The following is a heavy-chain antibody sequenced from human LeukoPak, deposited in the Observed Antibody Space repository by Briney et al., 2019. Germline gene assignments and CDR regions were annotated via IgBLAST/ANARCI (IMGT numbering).Heavy chain of an antibody. V-gene: IGHV3-21*01. CDR3: ARVEGSSGPKDY. D-gene: IGHD6-19*01. J-gene: IGHJ4*02. CDR2: ISGSSSYI. Sequence: GGSLRLSCAASGCTFSSYGMNWVRQAPGKGLEWVSSISGSSSYIDYADSVKGRFTISRDNARKSLYLQMNSLRVEDTAVYYCARVEGSSGPKDYWGQGTLVTVSS. CDR1: GCTFSSYG.